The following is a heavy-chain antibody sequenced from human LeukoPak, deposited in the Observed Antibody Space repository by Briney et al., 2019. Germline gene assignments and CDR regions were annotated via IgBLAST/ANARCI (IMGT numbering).Heavy chain of an antibody. V-gene: IGHV3-74*03. CDR2: TNPDGSTT. CDR1: GFTFSGYW. D-gene: IGHD3-10*01. CDR3: ARETPRGGRYYFDY. Sequence: GGSLRLSCAASGFTFSGYWMHWVRQAPGKGLVWVSRTNPDGSTTTYADSVKGRFTISRDNAKNTLYLQMNSLIAEDTALYYRARETPRGGRYYFDYWGQGTLVTVSS. J-gene: IGHJ4*01.